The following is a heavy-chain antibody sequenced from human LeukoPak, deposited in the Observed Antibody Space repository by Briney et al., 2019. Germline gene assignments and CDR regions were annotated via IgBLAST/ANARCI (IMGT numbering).Heavy chain of an antibody. D-gene: IGHD4-17*01. CDR2: IYHSGST. Sequence: PSETLSLTCTVSGYSISSGYYWGWIRQPPGKGLEWIGSIYHSGSTYYNPSLKSRVTISVDTSKNQFSLKLSSVTAADTAVYYCARDYGDYGYAFDIWGQGTMVTVSS. J-gene: IGHJ3*02. V-gene: IGHV4-38-2*02. CDR3: ARDYGDYGYAFDI. CDR1: GYSISSGYY.